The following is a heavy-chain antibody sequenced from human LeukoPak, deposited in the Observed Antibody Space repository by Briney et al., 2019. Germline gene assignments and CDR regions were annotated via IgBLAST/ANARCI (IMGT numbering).Heavy chain of an antibody. CDR1: GFTFSSYG. J-gene: IGHJ4*02. CDR3: AKHSAGITGTTGGIDY. D-gene: IGHD1-7*01. Sequence: GGSLRLSCAASGFTFSSYGMHWVRQAPGKGLEWVAFISYDGSNKYYADSVKGRFTISRDNSKNTLYLQMNSLRAEDTAVYYCAKHSAGITGTTGGIDYWGQGTLVTVSS. V-gene: IGHV3-30*18. CDR2: ISYDGSNK.